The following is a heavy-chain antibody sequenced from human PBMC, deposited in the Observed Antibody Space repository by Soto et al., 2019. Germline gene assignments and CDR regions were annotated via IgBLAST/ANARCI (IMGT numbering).Heavy chain of an antibody. V-gene: IGHV3-23*01. CDR2: ISGSGGST. CDR3: ATPGEQPPYYYYGMDV. Sequence: EVQLLESGGGLVQPGGSLRLSCAASGFTFSSYAMSWVRQAPGKGLEWVSAISGSGGSTYYADSVKGRFTISRDNSKNTLYLQMNSLRAEDTAVYYCATPGEQPPYYYYGMDVWGQGTTVTVFS. J-gene: IGHJ6*02. CDR1: GFTFSSYA. D-gene: IGHD3-10*01.